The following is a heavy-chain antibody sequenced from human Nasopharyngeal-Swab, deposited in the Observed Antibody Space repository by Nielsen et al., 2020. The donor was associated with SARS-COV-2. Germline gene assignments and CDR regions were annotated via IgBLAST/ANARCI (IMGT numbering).Heavy chain of an antibody. D-gene: IGHD6-13*01. J-gene: IGHJ4*02. Sequence: GESLKISCAASGFTFSSHTMSWVRQAPGKGPEWVSSTSSTSTYIYYADSVKGRFTISRDNAQNSLFLQMNGLRAEDTAVYYCARVFSTSWYLDYWGQGTLVTVSS. CDR1: GFTFSSHT. CDR3: ARVFSTSWYLDY. CDR2: TSSTSTYI. V-gene: IGHV3-21*01.